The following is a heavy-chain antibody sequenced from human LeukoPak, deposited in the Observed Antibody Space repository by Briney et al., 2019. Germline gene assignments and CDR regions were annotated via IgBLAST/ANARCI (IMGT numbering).Heavy chain of an antibody. CDR1: GFTFSSYG. Sequence: GGSLRLSCEASGFTFSSYGMHWVRQAPGKGLEWVTVISYDGSNKYYADSVKGRFTISRDNSKNTLYLQMNSLRAEDTAVYYCAKARSGSYPQPFDYWGQGTLVTVSS. CDR2: ISYDGSNK. CDR3: AKARSGSYPQPFDY. D-gene: IGHD1-26*01. J-gene: IGHJ4*02. V-gene: IGHV3-30*18.